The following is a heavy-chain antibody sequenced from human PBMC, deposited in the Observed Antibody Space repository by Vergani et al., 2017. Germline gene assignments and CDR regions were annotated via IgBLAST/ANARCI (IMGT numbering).Heavy chain of an antibody. CDR2: IGYDGRIK. J-gene: IGHJ4*02. V-gene: IGHV3-30*02. CDR1: GFSFNTYG. Sequence: QVQLVETGGGVVQPGGSLSLSCATSGFSFNTYGAHWVRQAPGKGLEWVAFIGYDGRIKYNVDSVKGRFTISRDTSKKTLSLQMRSLRADDTAVYYCAKDGRENSDYGYFDYWGQGTLVTGSS. D-gene: IGHD4-17*01. CDR3: AKDGRENSDYGYFDY.